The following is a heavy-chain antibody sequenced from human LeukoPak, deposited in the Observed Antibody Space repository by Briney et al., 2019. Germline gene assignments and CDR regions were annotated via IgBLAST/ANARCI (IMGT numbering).Heavy chain of an antibody. J-gene: IGHJ6*03. CDR3: ARAPGRDDFWSGYYRTPYYYYYMDV. CDR2: ISAYNGNT. CDR1: GYTFTSYG. V-gene: IGHV1-18*01. Sequence: GASVKVSCKASGYTFTSYGISWVRQAPGQGLEWMGWISAYNGNTNYAQKLQGRVTMTTDTSTSTAYMELRSLRSDDTAVYYCARAPGRDDFWSGYYRTPYYYYYMDVWGQGTMVTVSS. D-gene: IGHD3-3*01.